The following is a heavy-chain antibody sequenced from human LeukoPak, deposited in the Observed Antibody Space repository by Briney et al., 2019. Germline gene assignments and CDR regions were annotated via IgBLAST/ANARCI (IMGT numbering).Heavy chain of an antibody. J-gene: IGHJ4*02. CDR3: AKVRLGELSRGYFDY. V-gene: IGHV3-30*18. Sequence: PGGSLRLSCAASGFTFSSYGMHWVRQAPGKGLEWVAVISYDGSNKYYADSVKGRFTISRDNSKNTLYLQMNSLRAEDTAVYYCAKVRLGELSRGYFDYWGQGTLVTVSS. D-gene: IGHD3-10*01. CDR1: GFTFSSYG. CDR2: ISYDGSNK.